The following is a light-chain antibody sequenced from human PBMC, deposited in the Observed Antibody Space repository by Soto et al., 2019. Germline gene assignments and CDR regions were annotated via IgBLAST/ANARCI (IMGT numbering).Light chain of an antibody. CDR3: QSHDSSLSAYV. Sequence: QSALTQPPSVSGAPGQRVTISCTGSSSNIGAGYDVHWYQQLPGTGPKLLISGNSNRPSGVPDRFSGSRSGTSAPLAITGLQAEDEADYYCQSHDSSLSAYVFGTGTKVTVL. CDR2: GNS. J-gene: IGLJ1*01. CDR1: SSNIGAGYD. V-gene: IGLV1-40*01.